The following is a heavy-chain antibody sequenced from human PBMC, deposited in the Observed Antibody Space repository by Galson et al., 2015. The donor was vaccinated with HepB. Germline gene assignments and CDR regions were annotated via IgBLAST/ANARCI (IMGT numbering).Heavy chain of an antibody. J-gene: IGHJ3*02. V-gene: IGHV1-3*01. D-gene: IGHD2-15*01. CDR1: GYTFTSYA. Sequence: SVKVSCKASGYTFTSYAMHWVRQAPGQRLEWMGWINAGNGNTKYSQKFQGRVTITRDTSASTAYMELSSLRSEDTAVYYCARDFLNFVLVVATNRYAFDIWGQGTMVTVSS. CDR2: INAGNGNT. CDR3: ARDFLNFVLVVATNRYAFDI.